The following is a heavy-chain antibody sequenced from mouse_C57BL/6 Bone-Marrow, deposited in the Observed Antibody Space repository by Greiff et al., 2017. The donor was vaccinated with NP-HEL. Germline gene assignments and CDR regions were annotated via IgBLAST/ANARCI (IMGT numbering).Heavy chain of an antibody. V-gene: IGHV5-17*01. CDR3: ARGNYFDD. CDR1: AFTFSDYG. J-gene: IGHJ2*01. CDR2: ISSGSSTI. Sequence: EVKVVESGGGLVKPGGSLKLSCAASAFTFSDYGMHWFRQAPETGLASVAYISSGSSTIYYADTVKGRFTISRENAKNTLFLQMTSLRAEDTAMYYCARGNYFDDWGQGTTLTVTS.